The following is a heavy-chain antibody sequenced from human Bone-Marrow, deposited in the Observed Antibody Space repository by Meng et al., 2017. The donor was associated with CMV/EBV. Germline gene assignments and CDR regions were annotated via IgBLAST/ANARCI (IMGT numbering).Heavy chain of an antibody. CDR2: IYYSGST. J-gene: IGHJ5*02. D-gene: IGHD3-22*01. V-gene: IGHV4-59*01. CDR1: GGSISSYY. Sequence: GSLRLSCTVSGGSISSYYWSWIRQPPGKGLEWIGYIYYSGSTNYNLSLKSRVTISVDTSKNQFSLKLSSVTAADTAVYYCARETSSGYTNWFDPCGQGTLVTASS. CDR3: ARETSSGYTNWFDP.